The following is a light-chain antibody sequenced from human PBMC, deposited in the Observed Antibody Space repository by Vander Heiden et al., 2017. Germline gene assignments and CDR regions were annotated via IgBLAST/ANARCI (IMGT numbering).Light chain of an antibody. CDR1: QNINTY. CDR3: QQSYSIPFT. CDR2: AAS. V-gene: IGKV1-39*01. J-gene: IGKJ2*01. Sequence: DIQMTQSPSSLSASVGDRVTITCRASQNINTYLVWYQQKPGKAPNLLIYAASTLQSDVLSRFSASGSDTDFTLTISGLHPDDFATYYCQQSYSIPFTFGQGTRLE.